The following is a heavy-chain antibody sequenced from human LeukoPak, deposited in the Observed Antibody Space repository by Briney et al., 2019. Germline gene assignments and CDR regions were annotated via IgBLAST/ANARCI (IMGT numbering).Heavy chain of an antibody. CDR3: ASWVAAAGTNY. CDR2: ISSSSSYI. CDR1: GLTFSSYS. D-gene: IGHD6-13*01. J-gene: IGHJ4*02. V-gene: IGHV3-21*01. Sequence: GGSLRLSCAASGLTFSSYSMNWVRQAPGKGLEWVSSISSSSSYIYYADSVKGRFTISRDNAKNSLCLQMNSLRAEDTAVYYCASWVAAAGTNYWGQGTLVTVSS.